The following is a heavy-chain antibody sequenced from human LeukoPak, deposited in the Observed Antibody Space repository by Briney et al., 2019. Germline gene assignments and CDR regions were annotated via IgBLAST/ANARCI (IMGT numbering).Heavy chain of an antibody. V-gene: IGHV3-66*02. CDR1: GFTVNSTY. Sequence: GGSLRLSCAASGFTVNSTYMSWVRQAPGKGLEWVSVFYSGDTTYYANSVKGRFTISRDNSKNTLYLQMNSLRAEDTAVYYCARRHYDILTGYPLYGMDVWGQGTTVTVSS. D-gene: IGHD3-9*01. CDR2: FYSGDTT. J-gene: IGHJ6*02. CDR3: ARRHYDILTGYPLYGMDV.